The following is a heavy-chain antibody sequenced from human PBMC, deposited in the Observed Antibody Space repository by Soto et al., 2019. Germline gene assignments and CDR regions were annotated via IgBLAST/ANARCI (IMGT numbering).Heavy chain of an antibody. V-gene: IGHV3-7*01. CDR2: IKEDGSEQ. Sequence: EVQLVESGGGLVQPGGSLRLSCAASGFNFRRYWMSWVRQAPGKGLEWVANIKEDGSEQYYVDSVKGRFTIFRDNAKNSLSLQMPSLRAEDTAIYYCARDPTASYGDSLLFDYWGQGTLVIVSS. J-gene: IGHJ4*02. CDR1: GFNFRRYW. D-gene: IGHD4-17*01. CDR3: ARDPTASYGDSLLFDY.